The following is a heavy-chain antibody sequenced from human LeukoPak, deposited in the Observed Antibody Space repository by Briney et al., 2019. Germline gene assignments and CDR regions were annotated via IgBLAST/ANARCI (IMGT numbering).Heavy chain of an antibody. V-gene: IGHV1-69*06. CDR3: ARDNSVQYQPLYGKDV. CDR2: IIPIFGTA. J-gene: IGHJ6*02. D-gene: IGHD2-2*01. CDR1: GGTFSSYA. Sequence: SVKVSCKASGGTFSSYAISWVRQAPGQGLEWMGGIIPIFGTANYAQKFQGRVTITADKSTSTAYMELSSLRSEDTAVYYCARDNSVQYQPLYGKDVWGQGTTVTVSS.